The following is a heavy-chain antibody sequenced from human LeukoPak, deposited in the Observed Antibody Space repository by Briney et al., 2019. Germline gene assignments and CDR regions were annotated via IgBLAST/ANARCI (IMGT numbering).Heavy chain of an antibody. CDR2: ISSNSATT. J-gene: IGHJ4*02. D-gene: IGHD1-26*01. Sequence: GGSLRLSCAAYGFTFNTYGMNWVRQVPGKGLEWISYISSNSATTYYADSVKGRFTISRDNAKNSLYLHMNSLRADDTAVYYCARDTRSLIDYWGQGTLVTVSS. CDR1: GFTFNTYG. V-gene: IGHV3-48*01. CDR3: ARDTRSLIDY.